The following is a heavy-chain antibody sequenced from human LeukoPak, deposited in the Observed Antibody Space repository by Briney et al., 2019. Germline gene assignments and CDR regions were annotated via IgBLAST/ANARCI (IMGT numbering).Heavy chain of an antibody. CDR3: AKDRAVGYCSGGSCYYYYYMDV. CDR2: IISGGSTI. D-gene: IGHD2-15*01. Sequence: GGSLRLSCAASGFTFSSYEMNWVRQAPGKGLGWVSYIISGGSTIYYADSVKGRFTISRDNSKNTLYLQVNSLRAEDTAVYYCAKDRAVGYCSGGSCYYYYYMDVWGKGTAVTVSS. V-gene: IGHV3-48*03. CDR1: GFTFSSYE. J-gene: IGHJ6*03.